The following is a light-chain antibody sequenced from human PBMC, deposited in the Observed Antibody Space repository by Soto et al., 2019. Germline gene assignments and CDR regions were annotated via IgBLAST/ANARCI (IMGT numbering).Light chain of an antibody. CDR3: QQYNNWSPFT. CDR2: GAS. J-gene: IGKJ3*01. V-gene: IGKV3-15*01. CDR1: QTISSN. Sequence: DIVMTQSPATLSVSPGERATLSCRASQTISSNLAWYQQKPGQTPRLLIYGASTRAAGIPARFSGSGSGTDFTLTITSLQSEDFAVYYCQQYNNWSPFTFGPG.